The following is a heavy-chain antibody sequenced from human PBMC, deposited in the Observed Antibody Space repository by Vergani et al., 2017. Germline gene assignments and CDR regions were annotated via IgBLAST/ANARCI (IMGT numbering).Heavy chain of an antibody. CDR3: ARSGSSSWYGDDY. D-gene: IGHD6-13*01. V-gene: IGHV3-23*01. CDR1: GFTFSSYA. CDR2: ISGSGGST. Sequence: EVQLLESGGGLVQPGGSLRLSCAASGFTFSSYAMSWVRQAPGKGLEWVSAISGSGGSTYYADSVKGRFTISRDNSKNTLYLQMNSLRAEDTAVYYCARSGSSSWYGDDYWGLGTLVTVSS. J-gene: IGHJ4*02.